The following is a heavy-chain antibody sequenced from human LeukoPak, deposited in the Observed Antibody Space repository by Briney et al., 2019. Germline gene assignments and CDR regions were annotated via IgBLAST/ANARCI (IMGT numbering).Heavy chain of an antibody. D-gene: IGHD2-15*01. CDR3: ARSGGGTYFDH. Sequence: GRSLRLSCAASGFIFSNYGMHWVRQAPGKGLEWVAVIWSDGSHKDYGNSMKGRFTISKDDSTNTLYLQMNSLRAEDTAVYYCARSGGGTYFDHWGQGTLVTVSS. CDR2: IWSDGSHK. CDR1: GFIFSNYG. V-gene: IGHV3-33*01. J-gene: IGHJ4*02.